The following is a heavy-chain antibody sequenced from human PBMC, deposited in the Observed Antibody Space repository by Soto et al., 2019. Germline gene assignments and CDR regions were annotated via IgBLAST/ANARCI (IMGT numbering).Heavy chain of an antibody. CDR3: ARGGVPIAIFGVVTPRFEY. J-gene: IGHJ4*02. Sequence: GGSLRLSCAASGFTFSSHWMSWVRQAPGKGLEWVANIKQDGSEKYYVDSVKCRFTISRDNAKNSLYLQMNSLRAEDTAVYYCARGGVPIAIFGVVTPRFEYWGQGSRVTVS. CDR1: GFTFSSHW. CDR2: IKQDGSEK. V-gene: IGHV3-7*01. D-gene: IGHD3-3*01.